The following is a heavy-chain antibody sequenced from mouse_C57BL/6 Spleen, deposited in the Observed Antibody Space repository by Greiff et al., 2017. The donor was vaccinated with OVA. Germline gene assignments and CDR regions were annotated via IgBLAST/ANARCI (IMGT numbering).Heavy chain of an antibody. CDR3: ARSLTGTAMDY. V-gene: IGHV1-82*01. J-gene: IGHJ4*01. CDR1: GYAFSSSW. CDR2: IYPGDGDT. Sequence: VKLQESGPELVKPGASVKISCKASGYAFSSSWMNRVKQRPGKGLEWVGRIYPGDGDTNYNGKFKGQATLTADKSSSTANMQLSSLTSEDSAVYFCARSLTGTAMDYWGQGTSVTVSS. D-gene: IGHD4-1*01.